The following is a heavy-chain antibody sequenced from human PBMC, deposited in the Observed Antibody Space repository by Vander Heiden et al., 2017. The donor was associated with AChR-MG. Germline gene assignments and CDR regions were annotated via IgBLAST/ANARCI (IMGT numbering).Heavy chain of an antibody. CDR1: AGSISSSY. CDR3: AREFGGAYYYGSGGPYYYGMDV. D-gene: IGHD3-10*01. CDR2: IYTSGST. V-gene: IGHV4-4*07. J-gene: IGHJ6*02. Sequence: QVQLQESGPGLVKPSETLSLTCTVPAGSISSSYWSSIRQPAGKGLEWIGRIYTSGSTNYNPSLKSRVTMSVDTSKNQFSLKLSSVTAADTAVYYCAREFGGAYYYGSGGPYYYGMDVWGQGTTVTVSS.